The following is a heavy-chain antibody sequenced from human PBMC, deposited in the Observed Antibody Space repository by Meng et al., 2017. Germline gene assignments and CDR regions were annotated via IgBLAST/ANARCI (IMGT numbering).Heavy chain of an antibody. V-gene: IGHV3-15*01. CDR3: ATGAAAADH. CDR1: VFRVTEAW. Sequence: EVQLVGSVGGLVKPRGSLRLSCVASVFRVTEAWMSWVRQAPGKGLEWVGRINSNSDGGTTDYAAPVKGRFTISRDDSKNTLYLQMNSLITEDTAVYFCATGAAAADHWGQGTLVTVSS. J-gene: IGHJ4*02. D-gene: IGHD6-13*01. CDR2: INSNSDGGTT.